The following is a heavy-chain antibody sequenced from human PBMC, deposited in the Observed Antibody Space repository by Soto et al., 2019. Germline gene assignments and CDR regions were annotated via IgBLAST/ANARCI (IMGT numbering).Heavy chain of an antibody. CDR2: IIWTGGAV. CDR3: AAALFNHREHYYYYYMGL. J-gene: IGHJ6*03. Sequence: EVQLVESGGGLVLPGRSLRLSCAASGITFDAFAIHWFRQAPGKGLEWVSGIIWTGGAVDYAVSVKGRFTISTDDTKSSLFLQMNSLRPEDTVLYFCAAALFNHREHYYYYYMGLWLKGTTVIVYS. D-gene: IGHD3-10*01. CDR1: GITFDAFA. V-gene: IGHV3-9*01.